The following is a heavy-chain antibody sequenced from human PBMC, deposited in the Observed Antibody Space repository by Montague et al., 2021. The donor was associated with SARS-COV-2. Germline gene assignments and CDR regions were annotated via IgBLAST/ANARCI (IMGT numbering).Heavy chain of an antibody. CDR1: GFTLSNYA. CDR2: IYSGGSST. CDR3: AKDPYYDFWSGYYFDY. V-gene: IGHV3-23*03. J-gene: IGHJ4*02. Sequence: SLRLSCAASGFTLSNYAISWVRQAPGKGLEWVSLIYSGGSSTYYADSVKGRFTISRDNSKNTLYLQMNSLRAEDTAVYYCAKDPYYDFWSGYYFDYWGQGTLVTVSS. D-gene: IGHD3-3*01.